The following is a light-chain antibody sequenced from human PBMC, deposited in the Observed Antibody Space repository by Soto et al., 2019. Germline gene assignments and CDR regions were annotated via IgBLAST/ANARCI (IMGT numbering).Light chain of an antibody. V-gene: IGLV3-27*01. CDR3: YSADDNNWV. J-gene: IGLJ3*02. CDR1: ILAKKY. CDR2: KDS. Sequence: SYELTQPSSVSVSPGQTARITCSGHILAKKYARWFQQKVGQAPLLVIYKDSERPSRISERFSGSSSGTTVTLTISGARFEDEADYYCYSADDNNWVFGGGTKLTVL.